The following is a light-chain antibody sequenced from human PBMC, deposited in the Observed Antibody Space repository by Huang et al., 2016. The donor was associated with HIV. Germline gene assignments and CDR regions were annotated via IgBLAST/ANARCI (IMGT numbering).Light chain of an antibody. CDR1: QCVNSY. J-gene: IGKJ5*01. Sequence: DTVLTQSPATLSLSPGERATLSCRASQCVNSYLAWYQQKPGQTPRLLIYDASNRATGIPARFSGSGSVTDFTLTISSLEPEDFAVYYCQQRKYWPPITFGQGTRLEIK. CDR2: DAS. V-gene: IGKV3-11*01. CDR3: QQRKYWPPIT.